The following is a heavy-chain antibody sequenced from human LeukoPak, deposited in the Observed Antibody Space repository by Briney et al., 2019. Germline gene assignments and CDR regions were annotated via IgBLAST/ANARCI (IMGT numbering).Heavy chain of an antibody. CDR2: INPNSGGT. D-gene: IGHD3-10*01. Sequence: ASVKVSCKASGYTFTGYYMHWVRQAPGQGLEWMGWINPNSGGTNYAQKFQGRVTMTRDTSISTAYMELSGLTSDDMAVYYCAKAVRFGELSYSPIEYWGQGTLVTVSS. CDR3: AKAVRFGELSYSPIEY. CDR1: GYTFTGYY. J-gene: IGHJ4*02. V-gene: IGHV1-2*02.